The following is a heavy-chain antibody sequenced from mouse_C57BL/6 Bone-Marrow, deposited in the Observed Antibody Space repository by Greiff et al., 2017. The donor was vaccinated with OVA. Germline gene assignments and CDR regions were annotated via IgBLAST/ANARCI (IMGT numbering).Heavy chain of an antibody. V-gene: IGHV7-3*01. Sequence: EVQLVESGGGLVQPGGSLSLSCAASGFTFTDYYMSWVRQPPGKALEWLGFIRNKANGYTTEYSASVKGRFTISRDNSQSILYLQMNALRAEDSATYYCSRRGLLLHAMDYWGQGTSVTVSS. CDR2: IRNKANGYTT. J-gene: IGHJ4*01. CDR1: GFTFTDYY. CDR3: SRRGLLLHAMDY. D-gene: IGHD2-3*01.